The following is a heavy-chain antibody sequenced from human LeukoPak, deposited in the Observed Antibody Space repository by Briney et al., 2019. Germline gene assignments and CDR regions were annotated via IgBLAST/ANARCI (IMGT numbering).Heavy chain of an antibody. CDR1: GYSISSGYY. CDR3: ARNYDILTGPLLVDP. Sequence: PSETLSLTCAVSGYSISSGYYWGWIRQPPGKGLEWIGSIYHSGSTYYNPSLKSRVTISVDTSKNQFSLKLSSVTAADTAVYYCARNYDILTGPLLVDPWGQGTLVTVSS. V-gene: IGHV4-38-2*01. D-gene: IGHD3-9*01. CDR2: IYHSGST. J-gene: IGHJ5*02.